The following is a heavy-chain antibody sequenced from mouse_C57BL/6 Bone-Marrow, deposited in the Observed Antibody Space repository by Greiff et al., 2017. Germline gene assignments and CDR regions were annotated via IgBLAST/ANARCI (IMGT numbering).Heavy chain of an antibody. CDR3: AKRGYGSTPYYAMDY. V-gene: IGHV2-5*01. J-gene: IGHJ4*01. CDR2: IWRGGST. D-gene: IGHD1-1*01. Sequence: VNVVESGPGLVQPSQSLSITCTVSGFSLTSYGVHWVRQSPGKGLEWLGVIWRGGSTDYNAAFMSRLSITKDNSKSQVFFKMNSLQADDTAIYYCAKRGYGSTPYYAMDYWGQGTSVTVSS. CDR1: GFSLTSYG.